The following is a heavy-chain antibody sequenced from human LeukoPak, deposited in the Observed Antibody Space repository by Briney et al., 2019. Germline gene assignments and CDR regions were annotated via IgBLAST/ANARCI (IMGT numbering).Heavy chain of an antibody. V-gene: IGHV4-4*07. CDR3: ATEEWTAVVY. J-gene: IGHJ4*02. CDR2: IYTSEST. Sequence: PSETLSLTCTVSGGSISSYYWSWIRQPAGKGLEWIGRIYTSESTNYNPSLKSRVTISVDTSKNQFSLKLSSVTAADTAVYYCATEEWTAVVYWGQGTLVTVSS. CDR1: GGSISSYY. D-gene: IGHD4-23*01.